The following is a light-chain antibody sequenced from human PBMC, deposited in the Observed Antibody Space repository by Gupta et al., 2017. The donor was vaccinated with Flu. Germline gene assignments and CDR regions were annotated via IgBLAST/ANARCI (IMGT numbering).Light chain of an antibody. V-gene: IGKV1-5*03. CDR2: EAS. J-gene: IGKJ1*01. Sequence: DIQMTQSPSTLSAFVGDRVTITCRASQSIDLWLSWYQQNPGKVPRLLIYEASTLESGVPSMFSGSGSRTLFSLTISSLQPDYLATYCCQRYNSLWTFGQGTTVEIK. CDR3: QRYNSLWT. CDR1: QSIDLW.